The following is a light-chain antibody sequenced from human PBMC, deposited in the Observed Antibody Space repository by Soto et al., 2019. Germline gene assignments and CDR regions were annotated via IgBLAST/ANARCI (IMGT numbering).Light chain of an antibody. CDR1: QDITSY. CDR2: AAS. V-gene: IGKV1D-8*03. J-gene: IGKJ3*01. Sequence: VIWISQSACLRCASTGDRVTISCRTIQDITSYLAWYQQKPGKAPKLLIYAASTLQSGVPSRFSGSGSGTEFTLTISSLQPEDFATYYCQQRDTFGPGTKVDI. CDR3: QQRDT.